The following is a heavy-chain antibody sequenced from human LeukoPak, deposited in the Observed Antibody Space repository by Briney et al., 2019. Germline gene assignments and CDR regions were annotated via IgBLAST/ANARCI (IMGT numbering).Heavy chain of an antibody. CDR1: GFTFSSYS. J-gene: IGHJ5*02. V-gene: IGHV3-7*01. D-gene: IGHD3-3*01. Sequence: PGGSLRLSCAASGFTFSSYSMNWVRQAPGKGLEWVANIKQDGSEKYYVDSVKGRFTISRDNAKNSLYLQMNSLRAEDTAVYYCARVMRFLEWAGGFDPWGQGTLVTVSS. CDR2: IKQDGSEK. CDR3: ARVMRFLEWAGGFDP.